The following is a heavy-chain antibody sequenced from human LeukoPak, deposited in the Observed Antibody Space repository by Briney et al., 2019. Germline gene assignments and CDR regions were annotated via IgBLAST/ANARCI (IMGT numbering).Heavy chain of an antibody. D-gene: IGHD3-10*01. Sequence: PSETLSLTCTVSGGSISSSSYYWGWIRQPPGKGLEWIGSIYYSGSTYYNPSLKSRVTISVDTSKNQFSLKLSSVTAADTAVYYCARQEKTMVRGVINWFDPWGQGTLVTVSS. V-gene: IGHV4-39*01. CDR1: GGSISSSSYY. CDR3: ARQEKTMVRGVINWFDP. J-gene: IGHJ5*02. CDR2: IYYSGST.